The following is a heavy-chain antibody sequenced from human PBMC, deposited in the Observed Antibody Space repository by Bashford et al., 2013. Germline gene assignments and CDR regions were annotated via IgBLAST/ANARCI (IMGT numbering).Heavy chain of an antibody. CDR2: IYHSGSI. CDR1: GGSISSSRYY. Sequence: SETLSLTCTVSGGSISSSRYYWGWIRQPPGKGLEWIGSIYHSGSIYYNPSLKSRVTISVDTSKNQFSLRLSSVTAADTAVYYCARDLTCTSASCFKRGLGWFDSVGPGNPGHRLL. D-gene: IGHD2-2*01. V-gene: IGHV4-39*02. J-gene: IGHJ5*01. CDR3: ARDLTCTSASCFKRGLGWFDS.